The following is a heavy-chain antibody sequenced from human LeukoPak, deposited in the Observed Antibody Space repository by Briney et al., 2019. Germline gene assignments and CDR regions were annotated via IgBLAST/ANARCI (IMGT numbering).Heavy chain of an antibody. CDR2: ISAYNGNT. V-gene: IGHV1-18*04. J-gene: IGHJ5*02. CDR1: GYTFTGYY. CDR3: ARDPHIVVVPAAIRGWFDP. D-gene: IGHD2-2*02. Sequence: ASVKVSFKASGYTFTGYYMHWVRQAPGQGLEWMGWISAYNGNTNYAQKLQGRVTMTTDTSTSTAYMELRSLRSDDTAVYYCARDPHIVVVPAAIRGWFDPWGQGTLVTVSS.